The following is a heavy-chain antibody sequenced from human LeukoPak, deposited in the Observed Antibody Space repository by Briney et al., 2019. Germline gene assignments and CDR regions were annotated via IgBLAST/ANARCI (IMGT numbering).Heavy chain of an antibody. CDR1: GFTFSNYA. CDR3: TTDNLFGEIDY. CDR2: IKSKTDGGTT. V-gene: IGHV3-15*01. Sequence: GGSLRLSCAASGFTFSNYAMHWVRQAPGKGLEWVGRIKSKTDGGTTDYAAPVKGRFTISRDDSKNTLYLQMNSLKTEDTAVYYCTTDNLFGEIDYWGQGTLVTVSS. J-gene: IGHJ4*02. D-gene: IGHD3-10*02.